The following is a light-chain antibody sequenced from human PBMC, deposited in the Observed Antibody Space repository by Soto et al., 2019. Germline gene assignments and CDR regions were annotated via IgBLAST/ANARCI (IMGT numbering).Light chain of an antibody. V-gene: IGLV1-44*01. CDR2: NNN. CDR3: AVWDDSLSGMV. J-gene: IGLJ2*01. Sequence: QSVLTQPPSASGTPGQRVTISCSGSSSNIETNTIDWYQHLPGMAPKVLIFNNNQRPSGVPDRFSGSKSGTSASLAISGLQSEDEADYYCAVWDDSLSGMVFGGGTKVTVL. CDR1: SSNIETNT.